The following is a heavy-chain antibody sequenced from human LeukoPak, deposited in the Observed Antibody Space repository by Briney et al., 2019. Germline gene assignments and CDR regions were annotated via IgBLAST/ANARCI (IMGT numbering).Heavy chain of an antibody. J-gene: IGHJ5*02. Sequence: GGSLRLSCAASGFTFSSYAMHWVRQAPGKGLEWVAVISYDGSNKYYADSVKGRFTISRDNSKNTLYLQMNSLRSEDTAVYYCARGSFFNRDSSSKGRNWFDPWGQGALVTVSS. V-gene: IGHV3-30*01. CDR1: GFTFSSYA. D-gene: IGHD6-13*01. CDR3: ARGSFFNRDSSSKGRNWFDP. CDR2: ISYDGSNK.